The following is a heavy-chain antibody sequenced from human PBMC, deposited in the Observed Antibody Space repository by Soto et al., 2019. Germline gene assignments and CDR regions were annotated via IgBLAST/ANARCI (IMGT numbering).Heavy chain of an antibody. CDR2: ISWNSGSI. J-gene: IGHJ3*02. CDR1: GFTFDDYA. CDR3: AKDLSFFTMTDAFDI. Sequence: GGSLRLSCAVSGFTFDDYAMHWVRQAPGKGLEWVSGISWNSGSIGYADSVQGRFTISRDNAKNSLYLQMNSLRAEDTALYYCAKDLSFFTMTDAFDIWGQGTMVTVSS. V-gene: IGHV3-9*01. D-gene: IGHD3-22*01.